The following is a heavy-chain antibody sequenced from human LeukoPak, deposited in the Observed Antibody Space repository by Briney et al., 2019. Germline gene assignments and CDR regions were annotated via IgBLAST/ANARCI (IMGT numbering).Heavy chain of an antibody. Sequence: GESLKISCKGSGYIFTNYWIGWVRQMPGKGLEWMGIIYPDDSDTRYSPSFQGQVTISADKSISTAYLQRSSVKASATAMYYCARLVGSAYYFDYWGQGTLVTVSS. J-gene: IGHJ4*02. V-gene: IGHV5-51*01. CDR1: GYIFTNYW. CDR2: IYPDDSDT. D-gene: IGHD3-10*01. CDR3: ARLVGSAYYFDY.